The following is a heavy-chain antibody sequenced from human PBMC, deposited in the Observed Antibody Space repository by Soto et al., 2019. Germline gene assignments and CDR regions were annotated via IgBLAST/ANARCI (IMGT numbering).Heavy chain of an antibody. CDR2: IYYSGST. D-gene: IGHD5-18*01. J-gene: IGHJ6*02. CDR1: GGSISSSSYY. V-gene: IGHV4-39*01. Sequence: QLQLQESGPGLVKPSETLSLTCTVSGGSISSSSYYWGWIRQPPGKGLEWIGSIYYSGSTYYNPSLKSRVTISVDTSKNQFSLKLSSVTAADTAVYYCARNGYSYGYYYYYYYGMDVWGQGTTVTVSS. CDR3: ARNGYSYGYYYYYYYGMDV.